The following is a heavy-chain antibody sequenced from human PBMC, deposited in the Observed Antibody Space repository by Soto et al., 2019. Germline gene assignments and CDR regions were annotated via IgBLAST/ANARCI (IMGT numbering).Heavy chain of an antibody. CDR3: ARELPIHGNY. V-gene: IGHV3-21*01. CDR2: ISTNSNYQ. D-gene: IGHD4-4*01. CDR1: GFTFRSYA. Sequence: PGGSLRIYCAAHGFTFRSYAMNWVRQPQEKGLGWVSSISTNSNYQHYADSVKGRLTIPRDNANNSLFLQINSLRPEDTDIYYCARELPIHGNYCGQDDMVTVYS. J-gene: IGHJ1*01.